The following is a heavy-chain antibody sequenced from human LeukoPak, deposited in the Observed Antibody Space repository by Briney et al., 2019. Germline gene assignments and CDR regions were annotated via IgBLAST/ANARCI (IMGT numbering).Heavy chain of an antibody. CDR3: ARALPDAFDI. CDR2: IYHSGST. V-gene: IGHV4-59*12. D-gene: IGHD2-15*01. Sequence: SETLSLTCAVSGGSISSYYWSWIRQPPGKGLEWIGYIYHSGSTYYNPSLKSRVTISVDRSKNQFSLKLSSVTAADTAVYYCARALPDAFDIWGQGTMVTVSS. J-gene: IGHJ3*02. CDR1: GGSISSYY.